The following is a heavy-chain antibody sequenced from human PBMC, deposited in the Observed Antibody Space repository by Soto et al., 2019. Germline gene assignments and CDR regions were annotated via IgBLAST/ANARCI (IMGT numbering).Heavy chain of an antibody. CDR1: GGSFSGYY. CDR2: INHSGST. J-gene: IGHJ6*02. D-gene: IGHD3-9*01. V-gene: IGHV4-34*01. CDR3: ARARAQLVLRYFSYYYGTDV. Sequence: SETLPLTCAVYGGSFSGYYWSWIRQPPGKGLEWIGEINHSGSTNYNPSLKSRVTISVDTSKNQFSLKLSSVTAADTAVYYCARARAQLVLRYFSYYYGTDVWGQGTTVTVSS.